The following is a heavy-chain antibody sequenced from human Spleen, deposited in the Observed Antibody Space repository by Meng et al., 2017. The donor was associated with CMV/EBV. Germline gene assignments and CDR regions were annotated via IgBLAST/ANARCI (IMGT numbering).Heavy chain of an antibody. CDR3: AKLEGDHY. D-gene: IGHD2-21*02. V-gene: IGHV3-9*01. CDR2: ISWNSGSI. Sequence: SLKISCAASGFTFDDYAMHWVRQAPGKGLEWVSGISWNSGSIGYADSVKGRFTISRDNSKNTLYLQMNSLRAEDTAIYYCAKLEGDHYWGQGALVTVSS. J-gene: IGHJ4*02. CDR1: GFTFDDYA.